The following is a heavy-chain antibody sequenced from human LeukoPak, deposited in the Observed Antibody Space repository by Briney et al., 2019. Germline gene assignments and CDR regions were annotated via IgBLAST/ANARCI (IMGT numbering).Heavy chain of an antibody. D-gene: IGHD3-22*01. CDR1: GFSFSIYA. CDR3: AKDLLPYRDYYDSSGYYGMDAFDI. V-gene: IGHV3-30*18. J-gene: IGHJ3*02. CDR2: ISYDGSNK. Sequence: GGSLRLSCAASGFSFSIYAMNWVRQAPGKGLEWVAVISYDGSNKYYADSVKGRFTISRDNSKNTLCLQMNSLRAEDTAVYYCAKDLLPYRDYYDSSGYYGMDAFDIWGQGTMVTVSS.